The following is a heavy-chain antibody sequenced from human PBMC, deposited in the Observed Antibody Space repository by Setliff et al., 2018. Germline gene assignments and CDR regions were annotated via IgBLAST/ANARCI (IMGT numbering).Heavy chain of an antibody. J-gene: IGHJ4*02. CDR3: AKAASPLFGILGVEYLFDS. CDR1: GFTFSSHA. D-gene: IGHD3-3*01. CDR2: IFGGDSST. Sequence: GESLRLSCTASGFTFSSHAVSWVRQAPGKGLEWVSTIFGGDSSTYYADSVRGRFTISRDNSRSTLYLQMNSLRAEDTAIYYCAKAASPLFGILGVEYLFDSWGQGKLVTVPS. V-gene: IGHV3-23*03.